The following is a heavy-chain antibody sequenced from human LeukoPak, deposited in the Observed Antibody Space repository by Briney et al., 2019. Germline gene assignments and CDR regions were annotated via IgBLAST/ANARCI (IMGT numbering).Heavy chain of an antibody. CDR1: GGSISSHY. CDR3: ARVQESTLDY. Sequence: PSETLSLTCTVSGGSISSHYWSWIRQPPGKGLEWIGYIYYSGSTNYNPSLKSRVTISVDTSKNQISLELSSVTAADTAVYYCARVQESTLDYWGQGTLVTVSS. CDR2: IYYSGST. D-gene: IGHD4-11*01. V-gene: IGHV4-59*11. J-gene: IGHJ4*02.